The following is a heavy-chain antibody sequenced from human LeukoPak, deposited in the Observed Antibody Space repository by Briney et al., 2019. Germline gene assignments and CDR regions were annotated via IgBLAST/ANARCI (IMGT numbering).Heavy chain of an antibody. V-gene: IGHV4-59*01. D-gene: IGHD1-26*01. Sequence: PSETLSLTCTVSGGSISSYYWSWIRQPPGKGLEWIGYIYYSGSTNYNPSLKSRVTISVDTSKNQFSLKLSSVTAADTAVYYCAKDQWGGATGGEVFNIGAKG. J-gene: IGHJ6*03. CDR1: GGSISSYY. CDR2: IYYSGST. CDR3: AKDQWGGATGGEVFNI.